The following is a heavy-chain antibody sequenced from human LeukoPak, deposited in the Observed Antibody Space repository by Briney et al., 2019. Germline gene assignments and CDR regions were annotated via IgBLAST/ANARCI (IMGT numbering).Heavy chain of an antibody. V-gene: IGHV3-48*02. CDR3: ARDRFYCSSASCPWY. D-gene: IGHD2-2*01. CDR1: GFTFSTYA. J-gene: IGHJ4*02. Sequence: GGSLRLSCAASGFTFSTYAMNWVRQAPGKGLEWVSYISGSSSLIYYADSVKGRFTISRDNAKNSLYLQMSSLRDDDTAIYYCARDRFYCSSASCPWYWGQGTPVTVSS. CDR2: ISGSSSLI.